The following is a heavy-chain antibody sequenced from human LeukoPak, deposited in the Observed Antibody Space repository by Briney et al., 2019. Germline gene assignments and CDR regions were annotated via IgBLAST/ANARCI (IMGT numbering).Heavy chain of an antibody. CDR2: INPNSGGT. J-gene: IGHJ5*02. CDR1: GYTFTGYY. V-gene: IGHV1-2*02. Sequence: ASVKVSCKASGYTFTGYYMHWVRQAPGQGLEWMGWINPNSGGTNYAQKFQGRVTMTRDTSISTAYMELSRLRSDDTAVYYCARDYYSGYRDWFDPWGQGTLVAVSS. CDR3: ARDYYSGYRDWFDP. D-gene: IGHD2/OR15-2a*01.